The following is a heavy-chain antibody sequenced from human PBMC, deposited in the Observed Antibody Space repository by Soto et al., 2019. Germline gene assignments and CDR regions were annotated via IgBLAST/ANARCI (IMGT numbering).Heavy chain of an antibody. CDR1: GGSISSYY. CDR3: ARAEGGYSGYDLGTIYYYYGMDV. J-gene: IGHJ6*02. Sequence: SEALDLTCTVTGGSISSYYWSWIRQPPGKGLECIGYIYYSGSTNYNPSLKSRVTISVDTSKNQFSLKLSSVTAADTAVYYCARAEGGYSGYDLGTIYYYYGMDVWGQGTTVTVSS. D-gene: IGHD5-12*01. V-gene: IGHV4-59*01. CDR2: IYYSGST.